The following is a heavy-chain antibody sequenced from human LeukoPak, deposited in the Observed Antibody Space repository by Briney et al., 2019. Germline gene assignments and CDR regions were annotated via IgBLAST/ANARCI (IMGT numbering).Heavy chain of an antibody. D-gene: IGHD1-14*01. V-gene: IGHV1-2*02. CDR3: ATETWYFAS. Sequence: ASVKVSCETSGYTFTDHHMHWVRQAPGQGLEWMGRVDPESGGTIYAQNFQGRVAMTSDTSTSTASMEVSSLKSDDTAVYYCATETWYFASWGQGTLVTVSS. CDR2: VDPESGGT. J-gene: IGHJ4*02. CDR1: GYTFTDHH.